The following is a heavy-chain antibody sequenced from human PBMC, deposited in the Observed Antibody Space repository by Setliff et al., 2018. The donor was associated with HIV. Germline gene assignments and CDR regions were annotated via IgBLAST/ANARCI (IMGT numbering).Heavy chain of an antibody. J-gene: IGHJ4*02. CDR1: GFTFSSYA. D-gene: IGHD6-19*01. CDR2: ISGSGGST. V-gene: IGHV3-23*01. CDR3: AKDEGSSGWPLDY. Sequence: GESLRLSCAASGFTFSSYAMSWVRQAPGKGLEWVSAISGSGGSTYYADSVKGRFTISRDNSKNTLYLQMNSLRAEDTAVYYCAKDEGSSGWPLDYWGQGTLVTVSS.